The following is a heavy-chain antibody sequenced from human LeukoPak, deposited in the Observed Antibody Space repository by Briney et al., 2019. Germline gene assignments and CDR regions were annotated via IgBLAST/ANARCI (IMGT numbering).Heavy chain of an antibody. J-gene: IGHJ4*02. Sequence: GGSLRLSCAASGFTFSDYYMSWIRQAPGKGLEWVSHISSSGSTIYYADSVKGRFTISRDNAKNSLYLQMNSLRAEDTAVYYCARARGGYDSSGYYQYYFDYWGQGTLVTVSS. CDR3: ARARGGYDSSGYYQYYFDY. CDR1: GFTFSDYY. D-gene: IGHD3-22*01. V-gene: IGHV3-11*01. CDR2: ISSSGSTI.